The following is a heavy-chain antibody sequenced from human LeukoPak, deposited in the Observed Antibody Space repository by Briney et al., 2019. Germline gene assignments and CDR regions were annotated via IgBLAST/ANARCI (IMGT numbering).Heavy chain of an antibody. Sequence: ASVKVSCKASGYTFTTYGLTWVRQAPGQGLEWMGRITYNGNTNYAQKLQGRVTMTTDTSTNTAYMELRSLRSDDTAIYYCARDEFKRRVRYYYDSTGYWFDYWGQGTLVTVSS. D-gene: IGHD3-22*01. CDR2: ITYNGNT. CDR3: ARDEFKRRVRYYYDSTGYWFDY. V-gene: IGHV1-18*01. J-gene: IGHJ4*02. CDR1: GYTFTTYG.